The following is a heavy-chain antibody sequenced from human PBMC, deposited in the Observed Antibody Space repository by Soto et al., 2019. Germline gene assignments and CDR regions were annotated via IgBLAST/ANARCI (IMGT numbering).Heavy chain of an antibody. CDR1: GYSFTSYG. J-gene: IGHJ4*02. Sequence: QVQLVQSGAEVKKPGASVKVSCKASGYSFTSYGISWVRQAPGQGLEWMGWISAYNGNTKYAQKLQGRVTMTTDTSTNTAYMELRSLGSDETAVDYCARDLAGALIYYLGQGTLVTVSS. V-gene: IGHV1-18*01. CDR2: ISAYNGNT. CDR3: ARDLAGALIYY. D-gene: IGHD2-21*01.